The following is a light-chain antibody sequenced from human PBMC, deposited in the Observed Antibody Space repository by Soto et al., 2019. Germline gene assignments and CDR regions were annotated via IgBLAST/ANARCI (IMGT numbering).Light chain of an antibody. CDR2: GAS. Sequence: EIVLTQSPGTLSLSPGERATLSCRASQSVSSSYLAWYQQKPGQAPRLLIYGASSRATGIPDRFSGSGSGTDLTLTINRLEPEDFEVYYCQQYGSSPYTFGQGTKLEIK. V-gene: IGKV3-20*01. CDR1: QSVSSSY. CDR3: QQYGSSPYT. J-gene: IGKJ2*01.